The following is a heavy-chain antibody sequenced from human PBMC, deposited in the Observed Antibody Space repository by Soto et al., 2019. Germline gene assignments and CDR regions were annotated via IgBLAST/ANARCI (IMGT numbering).Heavy chain of an antibody. V-gene: IGHV3-21*01. D-gene: IGHD3-3*01. CDR2: ISSSSSYI. CDR3: ARDDFWSGYPDASYYYMDV. J-gene: IGHJ6*03. CDR1: GFTFSSYS. Sequence: GGSLRLSCAASGFTFSSYSMNWVRQAPGKGLEWVSSISSSSSYIYYADSGKGRFTISRDNAKNSLYLQMNSLRAEDTAVYYCARDDFWSGYPDASYYYMDVWGKGTTVTVSS.